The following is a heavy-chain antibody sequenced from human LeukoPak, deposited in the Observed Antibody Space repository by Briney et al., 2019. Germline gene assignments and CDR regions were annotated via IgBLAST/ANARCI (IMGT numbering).Heavy chain of an antibody. CDR1: GYTFTGYY. V-gene: IGHV1-2*02. J-gene: IGHJ4*02. Sequence: ASVKVSCKASGYTFTGYYMHWVRQAPGQGLEWMGWINPNSGGTNYAQKFQGRVTMTRDTSISTAYMELSRLRSDDTAVYYCARVGSMGYYYDSSGYYFLQYWGQGTLVTVSS. CDR2: INPNSGGT. CDR3: ARVGSMGYYYDSSGYYFLQY. D-gene: IGHD3-22*01.